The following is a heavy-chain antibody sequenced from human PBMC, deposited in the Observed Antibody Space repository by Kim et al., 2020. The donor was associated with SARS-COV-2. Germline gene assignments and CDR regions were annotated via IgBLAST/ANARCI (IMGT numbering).Heavy chain of an antibody. D-gene: IGHD3-9*01. V-gene: IGHV3-30*01. CDR3: ARGYDILTGYFYFDY. J-gene: IGHJ4*02. Sequence: ASVKGPFTISRDNSKNTLYLQMNSLRAEDTAVYYCARGYDILTGYFYFDYWGQGTLVTVSS.